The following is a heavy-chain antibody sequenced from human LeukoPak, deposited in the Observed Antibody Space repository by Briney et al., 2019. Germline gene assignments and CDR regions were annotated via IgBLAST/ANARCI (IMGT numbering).Heavy chain of an antibody. CDR2: INWNGGGT. D-gene: IGHD3-22*01. Sequence: GESLRLSCAASGFTFEDYGMNWVRQAPGKGLEWVSGINWNGGGTGYADSVKGRFTISRDNAKNSLYLQMNSLRAEDTALYYCARRRGVIVVVGPFDLWGQGTLVSVSS. V-gene: IGHV3-20*04. CDR3: ARRRGVIVVVGPFDL. J-gene: IGHJ4*02. CDR1: GFTFEDYG.